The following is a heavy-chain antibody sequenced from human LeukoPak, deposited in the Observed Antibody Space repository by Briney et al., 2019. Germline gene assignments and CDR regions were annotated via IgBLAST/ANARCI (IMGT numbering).Heavy chain of an antibody. CDR3: ARASLAVAGRGLFDY. CDR1: GYTFTNYG. V-gene: IGHV1-18*01. Sequence: ASVKVSCKASGYTFTNYGISWVRQAPGQGLEWMGWISAYNGNTNYAQKLQGRVTMTTDTSTSTAYMELRSLRSDDTAVYYCARASLAVAGRGLFDYWGQGTLVTVSS. J-gene: IGHJ4*02. CDR2: ISAYNGNT. D-gene: IGHD6-19*01.